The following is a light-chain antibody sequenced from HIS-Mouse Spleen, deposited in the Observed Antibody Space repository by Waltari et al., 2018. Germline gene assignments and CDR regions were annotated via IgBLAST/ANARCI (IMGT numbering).Light chain of an antibody. CDR1: QGISSA. CDR3: QQFNSYPFT. J-gene: IGKJ3*01. Sequence: AIQLTQSPSSLSASVGDRVTITCQASQGISSALAWYQQKPGQAPKLLIYDASSLESAVPSRFSGSGSETDFTLTISSLQPEDFATYYGQQFNSYPFTFGPGTKVDIK. V-gene: IGKV1-13*02. CDR2: DAS.